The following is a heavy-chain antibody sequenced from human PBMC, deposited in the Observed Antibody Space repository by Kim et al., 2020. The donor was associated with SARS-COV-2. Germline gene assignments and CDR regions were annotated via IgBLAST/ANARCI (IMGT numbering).Heavy chain of an antibody. J-gene: IGHJ5*02. CDR1: GGSISSYY. Sequence: SETLSRTCTVSGGSISSYYWSWIRQPPGKGLEWIGDIYYSGSTNYNPSLKSRVTISVDTSKNQFSLKLSSVTAADTAVYYCARGFDPSGQGTLVTVSS. V-gene: IGHV4-59*08. CDR2: IYYSGST. CDR3: ARGFDP.